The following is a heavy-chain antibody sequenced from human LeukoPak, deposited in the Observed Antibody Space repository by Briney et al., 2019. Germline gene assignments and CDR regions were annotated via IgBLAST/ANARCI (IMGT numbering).Heavy chain of an antibody. J-gene: IGHJ4*02. CDR1: GDSIGSGGYS. CDR3: ARGQFGVVIYYFDY. CDR2: IYHSGST. V-gene: IGHV4-30-2*01. Sequence: PSETLSLTCDVSGDSIGSGGYSWSWIRQPPGKGLEWIGYIYHSGSTYYNPSLKSRVTISVDRSKNQFSLKLSSVTAADTAVYYCARGQFGVVIYYFDYWGQGTLVTVSS. D-gene: IGHD3-3*01.